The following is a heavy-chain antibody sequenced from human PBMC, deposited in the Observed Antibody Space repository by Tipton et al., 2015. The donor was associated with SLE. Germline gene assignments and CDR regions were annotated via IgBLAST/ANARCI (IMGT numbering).Heavy chain of an antibody. CDR1: GGSISSYY. CDR3: VRSRGQH. Sequence: TLSLTCTVSGGSISSYYWSWIRQPPGKGLEWIGYIHYSGSTNYNPSLKSRVTISVDTSKNQFSLRLSSVTAADTAVYYCVRSRGQHWGQGTLVTVSS. J-gene: IGHJ1*01. V-gene: IGHV4-59*08. CDR2: IHYSGST.